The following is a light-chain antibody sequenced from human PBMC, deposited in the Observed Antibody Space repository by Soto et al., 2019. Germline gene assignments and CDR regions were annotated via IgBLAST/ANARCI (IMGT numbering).Light chain of an antibody. J-gene: IGLJ2*01. Sequence: QSALTQPASVSGSPGQSITISCTGTSSDVGGYNYVSWYQQHPGKAPKLMIYDVSNRPSGGSSRFSGSMSCNMPSLTISALEAEDELHHYGSPYTSSSTQVVFGGGTKLTLL. V-gene: IGLV2-14*01. CDR1: SSDVGGYNY. CDR2: DVS. CDR3: SPYTSSSTQVV.